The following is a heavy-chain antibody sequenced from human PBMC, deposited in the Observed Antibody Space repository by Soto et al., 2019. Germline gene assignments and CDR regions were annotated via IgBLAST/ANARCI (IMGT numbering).Heavy chain of an antibody. D-gene: IGHD2-21*02. Sequence: SETLSLTCAVSRSLISSGYYWGWIRQTPGKGLEWIGSMYQSGSTYYNPSLKSRVTISLDTSKNQFWLKLRSLTAAATDVYDCAIDCGVDCYDYWAQGTLVTDSS. J-gene: IGHJ4*02. CDR2: MYQSGST. CDR1: RSLISSGYY. CDR3: AIDCGVDCYDY. V-gene: IGHV4-38-2*02.